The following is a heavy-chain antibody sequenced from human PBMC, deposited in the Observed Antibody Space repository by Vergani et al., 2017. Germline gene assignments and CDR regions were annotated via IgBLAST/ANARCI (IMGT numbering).Heavy chain of an antibody. J-gene: IGHJ4*02. CDR3: ARRSYDSSGYYPPDY. Sequence: LQLQESGPGLVKPSETLSLTCTVSGGSISSSSYYWGWIRQPPGKGLEWIGSIYYSGSTYYNPSLKSRVTISVDTSKNQFSLKLSSVTAADTAVYYCARRSYDSSGYYPPDYWGQGTLVTVSS. CDR1: GGSISSSSYY. CDR2: IYYSGST. V-gene: IGHV4-39*01. D-gene: IGHD3-22*01.